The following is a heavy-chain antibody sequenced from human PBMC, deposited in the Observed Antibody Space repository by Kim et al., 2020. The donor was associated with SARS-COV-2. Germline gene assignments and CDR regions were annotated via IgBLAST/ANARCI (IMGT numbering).Heavy chain of an antibody. V-gene: IGHV3-7*01. J-gene: IGHJ4*02. CDR3: AAIDTVQVPGGI. Sequence: YVDSVKCRFTMSRDNAKNSPYLQRSSLRPEDTAIYYCAAIDTVQVPGGIWGQGTLVTVSS. D-gene: IGHD3-10*01.